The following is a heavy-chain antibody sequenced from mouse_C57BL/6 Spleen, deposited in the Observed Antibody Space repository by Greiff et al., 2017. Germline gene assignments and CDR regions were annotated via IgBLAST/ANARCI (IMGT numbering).Heavy chain of an antibody. J-gene: IGHJ4*01. V-gene: IGHV1-64*01. D-gene: IGHD2-5*01. CDR2: IHPNSGST. CDR1: GYTFTSYW. Sequence: VKLQQPGAELVKPGASVKLSCKASGYTFTSYWMHWVKQRPGQGLEWIGMIHPNSGSTNYNEKFKSKATLTVDKSSSTAYMQLSSLTSEDSAVYYCARRAYYSNYRAMDYWGQGTSVTVSS. CDR3: ARRAYYSNYRAMDY.